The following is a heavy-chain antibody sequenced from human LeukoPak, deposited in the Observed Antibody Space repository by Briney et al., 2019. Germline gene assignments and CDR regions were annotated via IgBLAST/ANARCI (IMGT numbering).Heavy chain of an antibody. V-gene: IGHV4-34*01. J-gene: IGHJ4*02. CDR1: GGSFSGYY. CDR2: INHSGST. D-gene: IGHD2-2*01. CDR3: ARNAFVDCNSTSCYYDY. Sequence: PSETLSLTCAVYGGSFSGYYWSWIRQPPGKGLEWIGEINHSGSTNYNPSLKSRVTISVDTSKNQFSLKLSSVTAADTAVYYCARNAFVDCNSTSCYYDYWGQGTLVTVSS.